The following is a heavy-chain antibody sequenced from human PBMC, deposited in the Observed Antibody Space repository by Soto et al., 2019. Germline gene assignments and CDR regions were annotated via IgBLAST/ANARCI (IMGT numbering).Heavy chain of an antibody. V-gene: IGHV3-30*18. CDR2: ISFDGTTK. Sequence: QVQLVESGGGVVQPGTSLRLSCAGSGFPFYNYGINWVRQAPGKGLEWVAIISFDGTTKVYADSVTGRFTISRDNSKNTVFLQMNGLRVEDTAVYYCAKDETYYYNTLPRAYFDSWGQGTPVTVSS. CDR1: GFPFYNYG. D-gene: IGHD3-22*01. J-gene: IGHJ4*02. CDR3: AKDETYYYNTLPRAYFDS.